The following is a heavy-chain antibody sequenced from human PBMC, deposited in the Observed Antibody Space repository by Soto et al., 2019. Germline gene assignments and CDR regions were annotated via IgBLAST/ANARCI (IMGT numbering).Heavy chain of an antibody. J-gene: IGHJ6*02. CDR2: INAGNGNT. CDR3: ASRRIQLEPYGMDV. CDR1: GYTFTSYA. V-gene: IGHV1-3*05. D-gene: IGHD1-1*01. Sequence: QVQLVQSGAEEKKPGASVKVSCKASGYTFTSYAIHWVRQAPGQRLEWMGWINAGNGNTKYSQKFQGRVTITRDTSASTAYMDLSSLRSEDTAVYYCASRRIQLEPYGMDVWGQGTTVTVSS.